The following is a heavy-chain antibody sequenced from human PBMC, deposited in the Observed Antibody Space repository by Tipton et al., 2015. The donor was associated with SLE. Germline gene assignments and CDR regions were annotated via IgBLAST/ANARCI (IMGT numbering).Heavy chain of an antibody. J-gene: IGHJ5*02. CDR1: GYTFTRNY. CDR2: INPSGGST. CDR3: AKGLSLGWFDP. Sequence: QLVQSGAEVKRPGASVKVSCKASGYTFTRNYIHWVRQAPGQVLEWVGIINPSGGSTSYAQNFQGRVTMTMDTSTSTVYMELSSLTSEDTAIYYCAKGLSLGWFDPWGQGTLVTVSS. D-gene: IGHD7-27*01. V-gene: IGHV1-46*03.